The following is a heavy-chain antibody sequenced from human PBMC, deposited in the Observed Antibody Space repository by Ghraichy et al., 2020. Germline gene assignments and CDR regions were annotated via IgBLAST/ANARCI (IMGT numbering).Heavy chain of an antibody. J-gene: IGHJ4*02. CDR2: VKNDGGLT. V-gene: IGHV3-23*01. D-gene: IGHD5-18*01. CDR1: GFSFRAYA. Sequence: GGSLRLSCAASGFSFRAYAMSWVRQAPGKGLEWVSIVKNDGGLTYYAHSVKGRFTIFRDNPKNTLYLQMNSLRTEDTAVYYCAKLEGHLIELWFFDYWGQGTLVTVSS. CDR3: AKLEGHLIELWFFDY.